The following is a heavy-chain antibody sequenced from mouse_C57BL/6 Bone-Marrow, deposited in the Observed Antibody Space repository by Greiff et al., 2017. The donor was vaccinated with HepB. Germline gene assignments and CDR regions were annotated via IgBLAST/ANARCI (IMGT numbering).Heavy chain of an antibody. CDR3: AKNSYDYDDPYWYFDV. Sequence: VHLVESGPGLVQPSQSLSITCTVSGFSLTSYGVHWVRQSPGKGLEWLGVIWRGGSTDYNAAFMSRLSITKDNSKSQVFFKMNSLQADDTAIYYCAKNSYDYDDPYWYFDVWGTGTTVTVSS. CDR1: GFSLTSYG. J-gene: IGHJ1*03. D-gene: IGHD2-4*01. V-gene: IGHV2-5*01. CDR2: IWRGGST.